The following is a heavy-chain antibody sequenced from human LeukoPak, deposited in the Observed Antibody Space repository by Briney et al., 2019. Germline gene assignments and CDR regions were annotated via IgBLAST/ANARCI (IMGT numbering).Heavy chain of an antibody. V-gene: IGHV4-59*01. CDR1: GGSMSNYY. Sequence: SSETLSPTCTVSGGSMSNYYWTWIRQPPGKGLEWIGYIYYSGSTNYNPSLESRVAISIATSKNQFSLRLSSVTAADTAVYYCARPNSNYLGNDAFNIWGQGTMVTVSS. CDR2: IYYSGST. D-gene: IGHD4-11*01. J-gene: IGHJ3*02. CDR3: ARPNSNYLGNDAFNI.